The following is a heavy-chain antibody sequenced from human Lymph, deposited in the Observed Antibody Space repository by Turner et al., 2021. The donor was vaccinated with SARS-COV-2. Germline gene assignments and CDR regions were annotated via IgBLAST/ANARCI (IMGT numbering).Heavy chain of an antibody. V-gene: IGHV1-69*10. Sequence: QVQLVQSGAEVKTPGSSVQVSCKASGGTFSSYAISWVRQAPGQGLEWMGGIIPMLDIANYAQKFQGRVTITADKSTSTAYMELSSLRSEDTAVYYCARDVTGPLGYWGQGTLVTVSS. CDR1: GGTFSSYA. CDR3: ARDVTGPLGY. J-gene: IGHJ4*02. CDR2: IIPMLDIA. D-gene: IGHD1-20*01.